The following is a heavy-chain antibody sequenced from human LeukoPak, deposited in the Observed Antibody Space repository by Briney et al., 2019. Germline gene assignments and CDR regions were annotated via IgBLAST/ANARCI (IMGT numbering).Heavy chain of an antibody. J-gene: IGHJ6*03. CDR2: ISPSGGST. CDR3: ARGLASYMDV. CDR1: GYTLTSYY. Sequence: ASVKVSCKASGYTLTSYYMHWVRQAPGQGLEWMAIISPSGGSTFYAQKFQGRVTMTRDMSTSTVYMELSSLRSEDTAVYYCARGLASYMDVWGKGTTVTVSS. D-gene: IGHD2-21*01. V-gene: IGHV1-46*01.